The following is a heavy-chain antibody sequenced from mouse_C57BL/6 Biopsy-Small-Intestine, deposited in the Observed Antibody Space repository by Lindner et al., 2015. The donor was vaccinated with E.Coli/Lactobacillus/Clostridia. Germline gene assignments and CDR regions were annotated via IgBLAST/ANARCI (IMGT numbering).Heavy chain of an antibody. J-gene: IGHJ4*01. Sequence: VQLQESGGGLVKPGGSRKLSCAASGFTFSDYGMHWVRQAPEKGLEWVAYISSGSTNIYYADTVKGRFTISRDNAKNTLFLQMTSLRSEDTAMYYCARGDYYGDYDYAMDYWGQGTSVTVSS. CDR2: ISSGSTNI. CDR1: GFTFSDYG. D-gene: IGHD2-13*01. V-gene: IGHV5-17*01. CDR3: ARGDYYGDYDYAMDY.